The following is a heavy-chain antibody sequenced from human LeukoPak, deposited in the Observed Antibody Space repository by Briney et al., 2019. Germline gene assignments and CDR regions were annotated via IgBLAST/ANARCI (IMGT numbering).Heavy chain of an antibody. D-gene: IGHD3-9*01. CDR1: GFTFTSSA. J-gene: IGHJ4*02. V-gene: IGHV1-58*02. CDR3: AVLDYDILTGYYNFDY. Sequence: SVKASCKASGFTFTSSAMQCVRQARGHRLECLSWIVVGSGNTNYAQKFQERVTITRDMSTSTAYMELSSLRSEDTAVYYCAVLDYDILTGYYNFDYWGQGTLVTVSS. CDR2: IVVGSGNT.